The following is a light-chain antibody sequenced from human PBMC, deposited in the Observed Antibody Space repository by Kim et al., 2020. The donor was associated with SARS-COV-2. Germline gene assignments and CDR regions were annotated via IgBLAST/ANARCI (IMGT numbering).Light chain of an antibody. Sequence: LGQTVRITCQGDSLRSYYASWYQQKPGQAPVLVIYGKNNRPSGIPDRFSGSSSGNTASLTITGAQAEDEADYYCNSRDSSGNHRVVFGGGTKLTVL. V-gene: IGLV3-19*01. CDR1: SLRSYY. CDR3: NSRDSSGNHRVV. CDR2: GKN. J-gene: IGLJ2*01.